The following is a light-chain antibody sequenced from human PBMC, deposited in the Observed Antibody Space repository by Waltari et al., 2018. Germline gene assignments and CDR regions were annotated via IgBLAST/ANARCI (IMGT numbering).Light chain of an antibody. CDR2: DAS. Sequence: EIVLTQSPATLSLSPGERATLSCTASQSVSIYLAWYQQKPGQAPRLLIYDASNRATGIPARFCGRGSGTDFTLTINSLEPEDFAVYYCQQRSEWPRTFGGGTRVEIK. V-gene: IGKV3-11*01. J-gene: IGKJ4*01. CDR3: QQRSEWPRT. CDR1: QSVSIY.